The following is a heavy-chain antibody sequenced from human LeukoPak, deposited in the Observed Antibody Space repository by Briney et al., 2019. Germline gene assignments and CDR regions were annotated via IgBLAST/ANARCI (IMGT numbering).Heavy chain of an antibody. V-gene: IGHV3-23*01. CDR2: IVGGGDTT. D-gene: IGHD6-13*01. CDR3: AKDGAAGYYYHFMDV. J-gene: IGHJ6*03. CDR1: GFTFSSYA. Sequence: PGRSLRLSCEASGFTFSSYAMSWVRQAPGKGLEWVSVIVGGGDTTYYADSVKGRFTISRDNSMNTLYLQMNSLRAEDTAVYYCAKDGAAGYYYHFMDVWGKGTTVTVSS.